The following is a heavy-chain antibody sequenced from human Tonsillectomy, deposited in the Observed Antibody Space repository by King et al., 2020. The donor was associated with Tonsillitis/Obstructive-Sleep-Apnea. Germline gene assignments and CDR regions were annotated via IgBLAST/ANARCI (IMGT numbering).Heavy chain of an antibody. J-gene: IGHJ4*02. Sequence: VQLVQSGAEVKKPGASVKVSCKASGYTFTNYGITWLRQAPGQGLEWMGWITVYDGNTDYAQNVQGRVTMTTDTSTSTAYMELRSLRSDDTAVYYCARAQCSGGTCYYFDNWGQGTLVIVSS. D-gene: IGHD2-15*01. CDR3: ARAQCSGGTCYYFDN. CDR2: ITVYDGNT. CDR1: GYTFTNYG. V-gene: IGHV1-18*01.